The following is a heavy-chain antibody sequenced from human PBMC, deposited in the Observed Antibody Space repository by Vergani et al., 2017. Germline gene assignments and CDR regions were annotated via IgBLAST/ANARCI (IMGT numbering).Heavy chain of an antibody. Sequence: EVQLVESGGGLVQPGGSLRLSCAASGFTFSSYEMNWVRQAPGKGLEWVSYISSSGSTIYYADSVKGRFTISRDNSKNTLYLQMNSLRAEDTAVYYCAKDLKAWGGDPDLDYWGQGTLVTVSS. V-gene: IGHV3-48*03. CDR1: GFTFSSYE. CDR3: AKDLKAWGGDPDLDY. J-gene: IGHJ4*02. CDR2: ISSSGSTI. D-gene: IGHD3-16*01.